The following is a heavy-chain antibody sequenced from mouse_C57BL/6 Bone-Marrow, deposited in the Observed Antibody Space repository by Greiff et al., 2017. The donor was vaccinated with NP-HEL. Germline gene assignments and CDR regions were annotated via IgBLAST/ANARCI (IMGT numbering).Heavy chain of an antibody. CDR1: GFNIKNTY. CDR3: PPHYYCRYFDV. D-gene: IGHD1-1*01. CDR2: IDPANGNT. Sequence: VQLQQSVAELVRPGASVKLSCTASGFNIKNTYMHWVKQRPEQGLEWIGRIDPANGNTKYAPKFQGKATLTADTSSNTAYLQLSSLTSEATALSSYPPHYYCRYFDVSITLPTVPVSS. J-gene: IGHJ1*03. V-gene: IGHV14-3*01.